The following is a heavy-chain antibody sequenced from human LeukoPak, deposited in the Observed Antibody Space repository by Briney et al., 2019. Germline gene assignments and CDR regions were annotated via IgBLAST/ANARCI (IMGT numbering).Heavy chain of an antibody. CDR2: IKQDGSEK. J-gene: IGHJ6*03. Sequence: QPGGSLRLSCAASGFTFSSYWMSWVRQAPGKGLEWVANIKQDGSEKYYVDSVKGRFTISRDNAEKSLYLQMNSLRAEDTAVYYCARFLEWYYYYMDVWGKGTTVTVSS. CDR1: GFTFSSYW. CDR3: ARFLEWYYYYMDV. V-gene: IGHV3-7*01. D-gene: IGHD3-3*01.